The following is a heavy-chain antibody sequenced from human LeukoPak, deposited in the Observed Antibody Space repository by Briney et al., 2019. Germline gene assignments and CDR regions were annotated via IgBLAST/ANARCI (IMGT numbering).Heavy chain of an antibody. Sequence: GGSLRLSCAASGFTFSSYSMNWVRQAPGKGLEWVSSISSSSSYIYYADSVKGRFTISRDNAKNSLYLQMNSLRAEDTAVYYCARVRTRPGEGAFDIWGQGTMVTVSS. D-gene: IGHD3-16*01. J-gene: IGHJ3*02. CDR3: ARVRTRPGEGAFDI. CDR2: ISSSSSYI. V-gene: IGHV3-21*01. CDR1: GFTFSSYS.